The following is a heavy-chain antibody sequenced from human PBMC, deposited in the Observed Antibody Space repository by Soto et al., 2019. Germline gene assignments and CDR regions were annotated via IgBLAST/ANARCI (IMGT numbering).Heavy chain of an antibody. CDR1: GGSISSYY. J-gene: IGHJ3*02. CDR3: ARDQGLQGVNALAFDI. CDR2: IYYSGST. Sequence: SETLSLTCTISGGSISSYYWSWIGQPPGKGLEWIGYIYYSGSTNYNPSLKSRVTISVDTSKNQFSLKLSSVTAADTAVYYCARDQGLQGVNALAFDIWGHGTMVTVSS. D-gene: IGHD3-16*01. V-gene: IGHV4-59*01.